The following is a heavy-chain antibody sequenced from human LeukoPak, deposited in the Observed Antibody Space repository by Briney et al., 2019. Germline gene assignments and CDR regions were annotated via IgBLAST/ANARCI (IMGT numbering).Heavy chain of an antibody. J-gene: IGHJ4*02. Sequence: PGGSLRLSCAASGFTFSSYAMSWVRQAPGKGLGWGSAIGGSGDSTYYADPVKGRFTLSRDNSKNTLYLQMNSLRAEDTAVYYCAKVGAMVHFDCWGQGTLVTVSS. D-gene: IGHD5-18*01. CDR3: AKVGAMVHFDC. CDR2: IGGSGDST. V-gene: IGHV3-23*01. CDR1: GFTFSSYA.